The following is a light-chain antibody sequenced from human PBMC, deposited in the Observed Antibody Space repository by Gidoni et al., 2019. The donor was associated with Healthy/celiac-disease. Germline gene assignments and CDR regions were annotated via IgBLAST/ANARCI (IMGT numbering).Light chain of an antibody. Sequence: EIVLTQSPATLSLSPGERATLSCRASQSVSSYLAWYQQQPGQAPRLLIYDASNRATGIPARFSGRWSGTDFTLTISSLEPEDFAVYYCQQRSNWPPWTFGQGTKVEIK. CDR1: QSVSSY. CDR2: DAS. J-gene: IGKJ1*01. V-gene: IGKV3-11*01. CDR3: QQRSNWPPWT.